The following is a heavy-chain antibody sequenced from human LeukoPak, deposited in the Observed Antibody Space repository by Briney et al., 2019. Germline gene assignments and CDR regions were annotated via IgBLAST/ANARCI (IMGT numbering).Heavy chain of an antibody. CDR3: AKTPLRTPPDY. V-gene: IGHV3-23*01. D-gene: IGHD4-17*01. CDR1: GFTFSSYS. Sequence: GGSLRLSCAASGFTFSSYSMNWVRQAPGKGLEWVSAISENGGSTYSADSVKGRFTISRDNSKNTLYLQMNSLRADDTAVYYCAKTPLRTPPDYWGQGTLVTVSS. CDR2: ISENGGST. J-gene: IGHJ4*02.